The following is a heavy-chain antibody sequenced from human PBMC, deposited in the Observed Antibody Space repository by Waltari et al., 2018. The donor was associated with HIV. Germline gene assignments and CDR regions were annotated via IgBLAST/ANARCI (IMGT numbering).Heavy chain of an antibody. J-gene: IGHJ6*02. D-gene: IGHD3-10*01. V-gene: IGHV3-74*01. CDR2: IHSDGSST. CDR1: GFTFRRYW. CDR3: ARREATVVRGVYYYGMDV. Sequence: EVQLVESGGGLVQPGGSLRLSCAASGFTFRRYWLPWVRQAPGKGLVWVSRIHSDGSSTSYADFVKGRFTISRDNAKNTLYLEMNSLRAEDTAVYYCARREATVVRGVYYYGMDVWGQGTTVTVSS.